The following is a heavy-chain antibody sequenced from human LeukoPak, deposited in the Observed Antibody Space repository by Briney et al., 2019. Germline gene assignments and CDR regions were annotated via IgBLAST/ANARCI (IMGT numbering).Heavy chain of an antibody. J-gene: IGHJ5*02. V-gene: IGHV4-34*01. CDR1: GGPFSGYY. Sequence: SETLSLTCAVYGGPFSGYYWSWIRQPPGKGLEWIGEINHSGSTNYNPSLKSRVTISVDTSKNQFSLKLSSVTAADTAVYYCARHGPRRFDPWGQGTLVTVSS. CDR2: INHSGST. D-gene: IGHD3/OR15-3a*01. CDR3: ARHGPRRFDP.